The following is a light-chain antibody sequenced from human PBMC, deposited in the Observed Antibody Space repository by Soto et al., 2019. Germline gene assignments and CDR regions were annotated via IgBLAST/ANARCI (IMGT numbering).Light chain of an antibody. CDR3: PQYGSSSWT. CDR1: QSVSSSY. Sequence: EIVLTQSPGTLSLSPGERATLSCRASQSVSSSYLAWYQQKPGQAPRLLIYGTSSRATAIPDRFSGSGSGTDFTLTISRLEPEDFAVYYCPQYGSSSWTFGPGTKVELK. CDR2: GTS. V-gene: IGKV3-20*01. J-gene: IGKJ1*01.